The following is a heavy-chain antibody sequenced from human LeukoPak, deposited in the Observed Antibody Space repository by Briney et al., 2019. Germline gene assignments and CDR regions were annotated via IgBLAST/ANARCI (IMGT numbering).Heavy chain of an antibody. J-gene: IGHJ5*02. CDR1: GGSFSGYY. V-gene: IGHV4-34*01. CDR3: ARARSWYSRGWFDP. D-gene: IGHD6-13*01. CDR2: INHSGST. Sequence: PSETLSLTCAVYGGSFSGYYWSWIRQPPGKGLEWIGEINHSGSTNYSPSLKSRVTISVDTSKNQFSLKLSSVTAADTAVYYCARARSWYSRGWFDPWGQGTLVTVSS.